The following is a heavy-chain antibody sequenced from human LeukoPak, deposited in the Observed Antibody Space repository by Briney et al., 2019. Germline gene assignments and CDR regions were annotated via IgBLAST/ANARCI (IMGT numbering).Heavy chain of an antibody. J-gene: IGHJ4*02. V-gene: IGHV3-21*01. Sequence: GGSLRLPCAASGFTFSTYSMNWVRQAPGKGLEWVSSISSGSSFIYYADSVKGRFTISRDNAKNSLFLQMNSLRAEDTAVYYCARESSGYFYWGQGTLVTVSS. CDR3: ARESSGYFY. CDR1: GFTFSTYS. D-gene: IGHD3-22*01. CDR2: ISSGSSFI.